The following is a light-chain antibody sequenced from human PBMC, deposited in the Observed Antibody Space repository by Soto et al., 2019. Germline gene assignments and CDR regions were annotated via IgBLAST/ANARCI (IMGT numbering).Light chain of an antibody. Sequence: EIVLTQSPGTLSLSPGERATLSCRSSQSVSNNYLAWYQQKPGQAPRLLIYGASSRATGIPDRFSGSGSGTDSTLTISKVEPEDFAVYYCQQYGTPRSVTFGQGTRLEI. CDR2: GAS. J-gene: IGKJ5*01. V-gene: IGKV3-20*01. CDR3: QQYGTPRSVT. CDR1: QSVSNNY.